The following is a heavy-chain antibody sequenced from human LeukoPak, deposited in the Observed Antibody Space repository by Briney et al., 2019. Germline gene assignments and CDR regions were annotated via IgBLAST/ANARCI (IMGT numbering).Heavy chain of an antibody. CDR1: GYTFASSS. J-gene: IGHJ3*02. Sequence: ASVKVSCKASGYTFASSSISWVRQAPGQRPEWMQWISPNNGNTYYTQTVQGRVTMTTDTSTSISYMELRTLRSDDTAVYYCTRVRDSSNWWGAFDIWGQGTMVTVSS. V-gene: IGHV1-18*04. CDR2: ISPNNGNT. CDR3: TRVRDSSNWWGAFDI. D-gene: IGHD6-13*01.